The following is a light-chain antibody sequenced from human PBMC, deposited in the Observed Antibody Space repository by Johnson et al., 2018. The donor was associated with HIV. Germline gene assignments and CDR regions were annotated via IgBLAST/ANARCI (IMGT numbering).Light chain of an antibody. CDR3: GTWDSSPSAGV. CDR2: ESN. CDR1: SSNIENNY. V-gene: IGLV1-51*02. J-gene: IGLJ1*01. Sequence: QSVLTQPPSVSATPGQKVTISCSGSSSNIENNYVSWYQQLPGTAPKLLIYESNKRPSGIPDRFSGSKSGASATLGITGLQTGDEADYYCGTWDSSPSAGVFGTGTTVTVL.